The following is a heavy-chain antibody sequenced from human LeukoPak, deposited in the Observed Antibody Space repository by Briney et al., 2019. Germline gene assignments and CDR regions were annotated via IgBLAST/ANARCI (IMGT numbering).Heavy chain of an antibody. CDR3: ARRYPSVRGANLRPQEVRKYYFDY. CDR2: ISYSGTT. J-gene: IGHJ4*02. D-gene: IGHD3-10*01. CDR1: SASISSSPYF. V-gene: IGHV4-39*02. Sequence: PSETLSLTCTVSSASISSSPYFWGWIRQSPGQGLEWVGSISYSGTTYYNPSLKSRVTIYVDTSKNHFSLKLRSVTAADTAVYFCARRYPSVRGANLRPQEVRKYYFDYRGQGTLVTVSS.